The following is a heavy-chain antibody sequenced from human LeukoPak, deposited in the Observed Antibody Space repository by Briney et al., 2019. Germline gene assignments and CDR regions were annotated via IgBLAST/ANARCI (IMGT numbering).Heavy chain of an antibody. D-gene: IGHD3-22*01. V-gene: IGHV3-23*01. CDR1: GFTSSSSA. CDR3: AKGLEVVTITGYVDY. J-gene: IGHJ4*02. CDR2: ISGSGAST. Sequence: GGSLRLSYAASGFTSSSSAMIWVRQAPGKGLEWVSAISGSGASTYYADSVKGRFTISRDNSKNTLYLQMSSLRAADTAVYYCAKGLEVVTITGYVDYWGQGTLVTVSS.